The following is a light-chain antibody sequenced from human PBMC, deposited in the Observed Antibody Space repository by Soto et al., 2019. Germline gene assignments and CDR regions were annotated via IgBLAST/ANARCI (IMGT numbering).Light chain of an antibody. CDR1: QSVSSN. V-gene: IGKV3-15*01. CDR3: QQYNNWPF. CDR2: GAS. J-gene: IGKJ3*01. Sequence: EIVMTQSPATLSVSPGERATLSCRASQSVSSNLAWYQQKPGQAPMLLIYGASTRATGIPARFSGSGSGTEFTLTISSLQSEDFAVYYCQQYNNWPFFGPGTKVDIK.